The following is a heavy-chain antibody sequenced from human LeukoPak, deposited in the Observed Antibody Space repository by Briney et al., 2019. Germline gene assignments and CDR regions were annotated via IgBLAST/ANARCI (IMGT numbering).Heavy chain of an antibody. V-gene: IGHV4-34*01. J-gene: IGHJ4*02. CDR3: ATLPSGSYGFFDS. Sequence: PSETLSLTCAVYGGSFSGYYWSWIRQPPGKGLEWIGEINHSGSTNYNPSLKSRVTISVDTSKNQFSLKPSPVTAADTAVYYCATLPSGSYGFFDSWGQGTLVTVSS. CDR1: GGSFSGYY. D-gene: IGHD1-26*01. CDR2: INHSGST.